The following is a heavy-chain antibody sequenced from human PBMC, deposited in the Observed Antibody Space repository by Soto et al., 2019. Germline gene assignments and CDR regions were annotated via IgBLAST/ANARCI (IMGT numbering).Heavy chain of an antibody. Sequence: GESLKISCKGSGYSFTSYWISWVRQMPGKGLEWMGRIDPSDSYTNYSPSFQGHVTISADKSISTAYLQWSSLKASDTAMYYCARHSSSSYLYYYYGMDVWGQGTTVTVSS. CDR1: GYSFTSYW. CDR2: IDPSDSYT. CDR3: ARHSSSSYLYYYYGMDV. V-gene: IGHV5-10-1*01. D-gene: IGHD6-13*01. J-gene: IGHJ6*02.